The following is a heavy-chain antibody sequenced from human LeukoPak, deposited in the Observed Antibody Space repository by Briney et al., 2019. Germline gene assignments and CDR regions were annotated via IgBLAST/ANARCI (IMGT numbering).Heavy chain of an antibody. V-gene: IGHV3-9*01. CDR3: ARGGRDYYDSSGYYYWWDY. J-gene: IGHJ4*02. Sequence: GGSLRLSCAASGFTFDDYAMHWVRQAPGKGLEWVSGISWNSGSIGYADSVKGRFTISRDNAKNSLYLQMNSLRAEDTAVYYCARGGRDYYDSSGYYYWWDYWGQGTLVTVSS. CDR1: GFTFDDYA. CDR2: ISWNSGSI. D-gene: IGHD3-22*01.